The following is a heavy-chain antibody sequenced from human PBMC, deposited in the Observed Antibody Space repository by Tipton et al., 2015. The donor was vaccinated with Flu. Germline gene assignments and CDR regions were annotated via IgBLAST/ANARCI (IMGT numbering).Heavy chain of an antibody. CDR1: GYSISSNNW. CDR2: ISYSGST. Sequence: TLSLTCAVSGYSISSNNWWGWIRQPPGKGLEWIGYISYSGSTYYNPSLKSRVTMSVDTSKNQFSLKLSSVTAADTAVYYCARESSSGWYNWFDPWGQGTLVTVSS. D-gene: IGHD6-19*01. J-gene: IGHJ5*02. V-gene: IGHV4-28*03. CDR3: ARESSSGWYNWFDP.